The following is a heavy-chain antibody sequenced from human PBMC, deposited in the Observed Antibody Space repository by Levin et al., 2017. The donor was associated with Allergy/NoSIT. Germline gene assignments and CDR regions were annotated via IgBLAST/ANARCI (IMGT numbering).Heavy chain of an antibody. CDR1: GLTFSSYW. V-gene: IGHV3-7*04. CDR3: VKARGYIAVPLGQYEGH. CDR2: IRQDGNER. J-gene: IGHJ4*02. Sequence: GESLKISCAASGLTFSSYWMSWVRQAPGKGLEWVANIRQDGNERYYVDSVKGRFTISRDNPKNSLYLQMNSLRAEDTAVYYCVKARGYIAVPLGQYEGHWGQGTLVTVSS. D-gene: IGHD6-19*01.